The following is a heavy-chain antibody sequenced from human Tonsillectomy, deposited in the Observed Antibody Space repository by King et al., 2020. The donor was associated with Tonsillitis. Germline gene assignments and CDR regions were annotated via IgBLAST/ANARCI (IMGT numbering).Heavy chain of an antibody. CDR2: IYTSGST. CDR3: AREMLLYDVLTGYSHYYFDY. Sequence: VQLQESGPGLVKPSQTLSLTCTVSGGSISSGSDYWGWIRQPAGKGLEWIGRIYTSGSTNCNPSLKSRVTMSVDTSKNQFSLKLSSVTAADTAVYYCAREMLLYDVLTGYSHYYFDYWGRGTLVTVSS. J-gene: IGHJ4*02. V-gene: IGHV4-61*02. D-gene: IGHD3-9*01. CDR1: GGSISSGSDY.